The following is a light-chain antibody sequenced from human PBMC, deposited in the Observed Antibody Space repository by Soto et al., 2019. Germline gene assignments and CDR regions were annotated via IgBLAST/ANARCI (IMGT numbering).Light chain of an antibody. Sequence: ELVLTQSPATLSLSPGERATLSCRASQSVSNYLAWYQQKPGQAHRLLIYDASNRATGIPARFSGSVSGTDFTLTISSLQPEDFAVYDGQQYNTWPPITFGQGTRLEIK. CDR2: DAS. CDR1: QSVSNY. J-gene: IGKJ5*01. V-gene: IGKV3-11*01. CDR3: QQYNTWPPIT.